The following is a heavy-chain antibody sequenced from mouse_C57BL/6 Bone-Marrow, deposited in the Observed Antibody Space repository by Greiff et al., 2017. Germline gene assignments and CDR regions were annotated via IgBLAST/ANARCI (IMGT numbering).Heavy chain of an antibody. CDR1: GFNIKDDY. J-gene: IGHJ2*01. D-gene: IGHD1-1*01. Sequence: VQLQQSGAELVRPGASVKLSCTASGFNIKDDYMHWVKQRPEQGLEWIGWIDPENGDTEYASKFQGKATITADTSSNTAYMQLSSRTSEDTAVYYGTSITTVPFDYWGQGTTLTVSS. CDR2: IDPENGDT. V-gene: IGHV14-4*01. CDR3: TSITTVPFDY.